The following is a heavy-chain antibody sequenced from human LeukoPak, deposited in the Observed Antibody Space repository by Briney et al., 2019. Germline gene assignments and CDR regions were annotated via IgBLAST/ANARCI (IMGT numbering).Heavy chain of an antibody. D-gene: IGHD2-15*01. J-gene: IGHJ6*03. CDR1: GFIFSGHG. Sequence: GGSLRLSCAASGFIFSGHGMHWVRQAPGKGLEWVAFIRHDGSDKYYADSVKGRFTISRDNSENTLYLQMSSLRPEDTAVYYCAKDSYYCSDNCPQYYYYRDVWGKGTTVTVSS. CDR3: AKDSYYCSDNCPQYYYYRDV. V-gene: IGHV3-30*02. CDR2: IRHDGSDK.